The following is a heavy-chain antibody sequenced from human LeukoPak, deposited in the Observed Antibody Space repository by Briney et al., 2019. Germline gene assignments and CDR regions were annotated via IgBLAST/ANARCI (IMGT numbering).Heavy chain of an antibody. CDR1: GFTFSSYA. Sequence: GGSLRLSCAASGFTFSSYAMSWVRQAPGKGLEWVSVISGSGDSTYYADSVKGRFTISRDNSKNTLYLQMNSLRAEDTAVYYCAKDWLGYCSSTSCAYFDYWGQGTLVTVSS. J-gene: IGHJ4*02. D-gene: IGHD2-2*01. V-gene: IGHV3-23*01. CDR2: ISGSGDST. CDR3: AKDWLGYCSSTSCAYFDY.